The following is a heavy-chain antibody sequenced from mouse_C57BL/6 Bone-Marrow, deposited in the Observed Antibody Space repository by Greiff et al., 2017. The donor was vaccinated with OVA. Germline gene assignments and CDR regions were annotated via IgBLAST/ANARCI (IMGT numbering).Heavy chain of an antibody. D-gene: IGHD1-1*01. CDR3: ARRDYGRGFAY. J-gene: IGHJ3*01. Sequence: QVQLQQSGAELVRPGASVKLSCKASGYTFTDYYINWVKQRPGQGLEWIARIYPGSGNTYYNEKFKGKATLTAEKSSSTAYMQLSSLTSEDSAVYFWARRDYGRGFAYWGQGTLVTVSA. CDR1: GYTFTDYY. CDR2: IYPGSGNT. V-gene: IGHV1-76*01.